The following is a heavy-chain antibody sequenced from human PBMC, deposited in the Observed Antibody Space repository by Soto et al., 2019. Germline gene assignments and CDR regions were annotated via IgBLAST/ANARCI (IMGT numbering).Heavy chain of an antibody. Sequence: SETLSLTCTVSGCSISSGGYYWNWIRQHPGKGLEWIAYIYYTGTTYYNPSLKSRVTISIDRSNNQFSLMLSSVTAADTAVYYCARDLRLDSWGPGTLVTV. CDR3: ARDLRLDS. J-gene: IGHJ4*02. CDR1: GCSISSGGYY. V-gene: IGHV4-31*03. CDR2: IYYTGTT. D-gene: IGHD2-21*02.